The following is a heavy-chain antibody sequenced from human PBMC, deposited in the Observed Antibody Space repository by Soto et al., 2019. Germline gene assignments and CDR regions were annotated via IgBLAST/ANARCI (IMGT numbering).Heavy chain of an antibody. Sequence: SQTLSLTCAISGDSISRNSAAWNWIRQSPSRGLEWLGRTYYTSKWFHNYAVSMQSRITINADPSKNQFSLQLNSVTPEDTAIYYCERGVHYCYGMDVWAQGTTVTGSS. J-gene: IGHJ6*02. CDR2: TYYTSKWFH. CDR1: GDSISRNSAA. V-gene: IGHV6-1*01. CDR3: ERGVHYCYGMDV.